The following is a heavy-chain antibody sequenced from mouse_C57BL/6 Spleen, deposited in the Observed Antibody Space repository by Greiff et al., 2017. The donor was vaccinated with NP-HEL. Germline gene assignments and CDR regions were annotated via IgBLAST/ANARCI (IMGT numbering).Heavy chain of an antibody. CDR2: ISGGGGNT. CDR1: GFTFSSYT. CDR3: ARQLGRRGEAMDY. V-gene: IGHV5-9*01. Sequence: EVMLVESGGGLVKPGGSLKLSCAASGFTFSSYTMSWVRQTPEKRLEWVATISGGGGNTYYPDSVKGRFTISRDNAKNTLYLQMSSLRSEDPALYYWARQLGRRGEAMDYWGQGTSVTVSS. J-gene: IGHJ4*01. D-gene: IGHD4-1*01.